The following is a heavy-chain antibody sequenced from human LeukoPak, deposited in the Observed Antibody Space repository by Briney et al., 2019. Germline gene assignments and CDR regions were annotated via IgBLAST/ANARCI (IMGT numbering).Heavy chain of an antibody. CDR1: GGSITNYY. D-gene: IGHD1-26*01. Sequence: PSETLSLTCTVSGGSITNYYWSWIRQPLGKGLEWIGYIYYSGSTNYNPSLKSRVPILVDTSKNQFSLRLTSVTAADTAVYYCARQKYSGSYYFDYWGQGTLVTVSS. J-gene: IGHJ4*02. CDR2: IYYSGST. V-gene: IGHV4-59*08. CDR3: ARQKYSGSYYFDY.